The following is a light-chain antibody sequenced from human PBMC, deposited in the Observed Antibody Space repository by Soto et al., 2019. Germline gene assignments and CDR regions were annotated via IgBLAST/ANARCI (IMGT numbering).Light chain of an antibody. CDR2: YDS. V-gene: IGLV3-21*04. CDR3: HVLDTSSGHQAI. CDR1: SIGSKS. J-gene: IGLJ2*01. Sequence: SYELTQPPSVSVAPGKTATITCGGTSIGSKSVHWYRQMPGQAPVLVISYDSDRPSGIPKRFSGSKYGNTATLTISRVEPGDEADYYCHVLDTSSGHQAIVGAATKLTVL.